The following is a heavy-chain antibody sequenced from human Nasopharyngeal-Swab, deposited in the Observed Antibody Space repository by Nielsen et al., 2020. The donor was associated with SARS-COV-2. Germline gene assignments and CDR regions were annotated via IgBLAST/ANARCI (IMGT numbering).Heavy chain of an antibody. J-gene: IGHJ6*03. CDR1: GFTVSSNY. Sequence: GGSLRLSCAASGFTVSSNYMNWVRQPPGKGLEWISVLYSGGNRYYAGSVKGRFTISRDNSKSTLYLQMNNLRAEDTAVYYCARSRNYYYYMDVWGKGTTVTVSS. CDR3: ARSRNYYYYMDV. V-gene: IGHV3-66*01. CDR2: LYSGGNR.